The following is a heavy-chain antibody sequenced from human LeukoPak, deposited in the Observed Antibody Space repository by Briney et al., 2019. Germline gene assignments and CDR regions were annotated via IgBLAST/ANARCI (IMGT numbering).Heavy chain of an antibody. D-gene: IGHD5-12*01. CDR3: ARKREYSGYDSVRHYYMDV. CDR2: IYHSGST. CDR1: GYSISSGYY. Sequence: SETLSLTCTVSGYSISSGYYWGWIRQPPGKGLERIGSIYHSGSTYYNPSLKSRVTISVDTSKNQFSLKLSSVTAADTALYYCARKREYSGYDSVRHYYMDVWGKGTTVTVSS. V-gene: IGHV4-38-2*02. J-gene: IGHJ6*03.